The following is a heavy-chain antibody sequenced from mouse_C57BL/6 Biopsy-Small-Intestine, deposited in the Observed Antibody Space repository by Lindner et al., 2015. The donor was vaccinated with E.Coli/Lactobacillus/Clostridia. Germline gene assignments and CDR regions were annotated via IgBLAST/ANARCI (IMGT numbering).Heavy chain of an antibody. J-gene: IGHJ4*01. Sequence: VQLQESGAELVKPGASVKLSCTASGFNIKDYYIHWVKQRTEQGLEWIGRIDPEDGETKYAPKFQGKATITADTSSNTAYLQLSSLTSEDTVVYYCARNPYGNYVGGVMDYWGQGTSATVSS. D-gene: IGHD2-10*02. V-gene: IGHV14-2*01. CDR2: IDPEDGET. CDR1: GFNIKDYY. CDR3: ARNPYGNYVGGVMDY.